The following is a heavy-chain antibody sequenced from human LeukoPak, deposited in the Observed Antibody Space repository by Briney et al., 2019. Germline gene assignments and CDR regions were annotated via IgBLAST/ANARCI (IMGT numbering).Heavy chain of an antibody. CDR3: ARAGIAAAGHYYYYGMDV. D-gene: IGHD6-13*01. V-gene: IGHV3-21*01. CDR1: GFTFSSYS. J-gene: IGHJ6*02. CDR2: ISSSSSYI. Sequence: PGGSLRLSCAASGFTFSSYSMNWVRQAPGKGLEWVSSISSSSSYIYYADSVKGRFTISRDNAKNSQYLQMNSLRAEDTAVYYCARAGIAAAGHYYYYGMDVWGQGTTVTVSS.